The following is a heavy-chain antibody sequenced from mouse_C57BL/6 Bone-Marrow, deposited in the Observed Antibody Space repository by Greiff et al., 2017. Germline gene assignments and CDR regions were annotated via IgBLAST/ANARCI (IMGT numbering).Heavy chain of an antibody. J-gene: IGHJ2*01. CDR3: ARSLIPFFDY. V-gene: IGHV1-81*01. CDR2: IYPRSGNT. CDR1: GYTFTSYG. Sequence: VQLQQSGAELARPGASVKLSCKASGYTFTSYGISWVKQRTGQGLEWIGEIYPRSGNTYYNEKFKGKATLTVDKSSSTAYMELRSLTSEDSSFYFCARSLIPFFDYWGQGTTLTVSS.